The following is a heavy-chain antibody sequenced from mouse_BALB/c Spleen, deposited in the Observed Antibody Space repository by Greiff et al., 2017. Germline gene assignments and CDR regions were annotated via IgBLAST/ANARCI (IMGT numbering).Heavy chain of an antibody. CDR1: GFTFSSYT. CDR2: ISSGGGNT. V-gene: IGHV5-9*03. Sequence: EVQLVESGGGLVKPGGSLKLSCAASGFTFSSYTMSWVRQTPEKRLEWVATISSGGGNTYYPDSVKGRFTISRDNAKNNLYLQMSSLRSEDTALYYCARGFAYWGQGTLVTVSA. J-gene: IGHJ3*01. CDR3: ARGFAY.